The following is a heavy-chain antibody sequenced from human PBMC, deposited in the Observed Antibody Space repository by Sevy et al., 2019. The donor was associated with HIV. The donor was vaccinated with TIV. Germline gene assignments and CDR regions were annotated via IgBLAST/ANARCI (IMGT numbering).Heavy chain of an antibody. CDR1: GFTISDYY. V-gene: IGHV3-11*01. J-gene: IGHJ6*02. D-gene: IGHD6-19*01. Sequence: GGSLRLSCAASGFTISDYYMSWIRQTPGKGLEWIAYISSRGNIINYADSVKGRFTVPRYNAKDLGYLQMNSLRADDTAVYYCERDEGIEVVGSIYNYHYYGLDVWGQGTTVTVSS. CDR2: ISSRGNII. CDR3: ERDEGIEVVGSIYNYHYYGLDV.